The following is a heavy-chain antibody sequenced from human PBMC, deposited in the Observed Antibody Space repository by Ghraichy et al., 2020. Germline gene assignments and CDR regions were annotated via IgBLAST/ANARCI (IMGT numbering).Heavy chain of an antibody. CDR2: IYSSGST. D-gene: IGHD4/OR15-4a*01. J-gene: IGHJ5*02. Sequence: SETLSLTCTVSGGSISSYFCTWIRQPAGKGLEWIGRIYSSGSTNYNPSLKSRVTLSVDTSKNQFSLKLSSVTAADTAIYYCAKDSGKTTVLNWFDPWGQGTLVTVSS. CDR1: GGSISSYF. CDR3: AKDSGKTTVLNWFDP. V-gene: IGHV4-4*07.